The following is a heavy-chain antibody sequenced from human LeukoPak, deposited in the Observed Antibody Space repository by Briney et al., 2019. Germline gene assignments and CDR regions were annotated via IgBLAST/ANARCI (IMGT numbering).Heavy chain of an antibody. CDR2: ISSSSSTT. D-gene: IGHD3-10*02. Sequence: GGSLRLSCAASGFTFSSYSMNWVRQAPGKGLVWISHISSSSSTTYYADSVKGRFTISRDNAENSLYLQMNSLRAEDTAVYYCAELGITMIGGVWGKGTTVTISS. CDR1: GFTFSSYS. V-gene: IGHV3-48*01. J-gene: IGHJ6*04. CDR3: AELGITMIGGV.